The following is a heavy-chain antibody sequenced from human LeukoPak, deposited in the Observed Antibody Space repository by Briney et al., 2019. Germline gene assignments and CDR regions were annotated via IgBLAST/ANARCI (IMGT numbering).Heavy chain of an antibody. D-gene: IGHD2-8*02. V-gene: IGHV4-59*01. J-gene: IGHJ3*02. CDR2: IYYSGST. Sequence: SETLSLTCTVSGGSISSYYWSWIRQPPGKGLEWIGYIYYSGSTNYNPSLKSRVTISVDTSKNQFSLKLSSVTAADTAVYCCAREPYCDAFDIWGQGTMVTVSS. CDR3: AREPYCDAFDI. CDR1: GGSISSYY.